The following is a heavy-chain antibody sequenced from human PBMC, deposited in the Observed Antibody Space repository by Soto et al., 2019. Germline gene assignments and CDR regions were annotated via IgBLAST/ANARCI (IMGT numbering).Heavy chain of an antibody. V-gene: IGHV3-30*18. CDR3: AKDRLIYYYDSSGYYYGYYGMDV. J-gene: IGHJ6*02. CDR1: GFTFSSYG. Sequence: QVQLVESGGGGVQPGRSLRLSCAASGFTFSSYGMHWVRQAPGKGLEWVAVISYDGSNKYYADSVKGRFTISRDNSKNTLYLQMNSLRAEDTAVYYCAKDRLIYYYDSSGYYYGYYGMDVWGQGTTVTVSS. D-gene: IGHD3-22*01. CDR2: ISYDGSNK.